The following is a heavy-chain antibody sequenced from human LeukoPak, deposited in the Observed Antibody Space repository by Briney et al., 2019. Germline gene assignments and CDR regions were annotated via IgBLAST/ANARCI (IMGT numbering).Heavy chain of an antibody. CDR1: GYSISSGYY. CDR3: ARTYYGDNWFDP. CDR2: IYHSGGT. V-gene: IGHV4-38-2*02. J-gene: IGHJ5*02. D-gene: IGHD3-10*01. Sequence: SETLSLTCTVSGYSISSGYYWGWIRQPPGKGLEWIGSIYHSGGTYYNPSLKSRATISVDTSKNQFSLKLNSVTAADRAVYYCARTYYGDNWFDPWGQGTLVTVSS.